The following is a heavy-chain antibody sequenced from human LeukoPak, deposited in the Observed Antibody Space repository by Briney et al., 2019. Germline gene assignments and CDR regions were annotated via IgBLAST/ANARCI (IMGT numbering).Heavy chain of an antibody. V-gene: IGHV4-34*01. J-gene: IGHJ4*02. CDR2: INHSGST. CDR1: GGSFSGYY. Sequence: PSETLSLTCAVYGGSFSGYYWSWIRQPPGKGLEWIGEINHSGSTNYNPSLKSRVTISVDTSKNQFSLKLSSVTAADTAVYYCAREEVVPAAMYWGQETLVTVSS. D-gene: IGHD2-2*01. CDR3: AREEVVPAAMY.